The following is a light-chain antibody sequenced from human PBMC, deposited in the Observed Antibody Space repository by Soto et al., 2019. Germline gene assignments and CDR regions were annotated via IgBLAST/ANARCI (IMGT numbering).Light chain of an antibody. CDR1: SSNIGSNT. J-gene: IGLJ3*02. CDR3: AAWDDSLNGPV. CDR2: SNN. Sequence: QSVLTQPPSASGTPGQRVTISCSGSSSNIGSNTVNWYQQLPGTAPKLLMYSNNQRPSGVPDRFSGSKSGTSASLAISGLQSEDEADYYCAAWDDSLNGPVFGGGTNQTVL. V-gene: IGLV1-44*01.